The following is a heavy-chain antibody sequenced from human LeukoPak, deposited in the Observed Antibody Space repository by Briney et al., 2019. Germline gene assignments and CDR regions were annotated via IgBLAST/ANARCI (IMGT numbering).Heavy chain of an antibody. CDR3: ARDNVQTAMDPYYFDY. J-gene: IGHJ4*02. CDR1: GGSISSYY. V-gene: IGHV4-4*07. Sequence: ASETLSLTCTVSGGSISSYYWSWIRQPAGKGLEWIGRIYTSGSTNYNPSLKSRVTMSVDTSKNQFSLKLSSVTAADTAVYYCARDNVQTAMDPYYFDYWGQGTLVTVSS. CDR2: IYTSGST. D-gene: IGHD5-18*01.